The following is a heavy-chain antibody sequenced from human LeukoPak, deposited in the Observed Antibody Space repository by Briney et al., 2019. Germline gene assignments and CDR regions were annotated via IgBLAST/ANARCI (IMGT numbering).Heavy chain of an antibody. CDR1: GYTFTSYG. V-gene: IGHV1-18*01. CDR2: ISAYNGNT. D-gene: IGHD6-13*01. J-gene: IGHJ4*02. Sequence: ASVKVSCKASGYTFTSYGISWVRQAPGQGLEWMGWISAYNGNTNYAQKLQGRVTMTTDTSTSTAYMELRSLRSDDTAVYDCARAYSSSWYTQVGYWGQGTLVTVSS. CDR3: ARAYSSSWYTQVGY.